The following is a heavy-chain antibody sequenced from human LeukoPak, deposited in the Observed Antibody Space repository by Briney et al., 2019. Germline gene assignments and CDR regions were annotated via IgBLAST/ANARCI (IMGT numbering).Heavy chain of an antibody. J-gene: IGHJ5*02. CDR2: INPSSGGT. CDR1: GYTFTGYY. D-gene: IGHD3-10*01. Sequence: GASVKVSCKASGYTFTGYYMHWVRQAPGQGLEWMGWINPSSGGTNYAQKFQGWVTMTRDTSISTAYMELSRLRSDDTAVYYCARAGGDHGSWFDPWGQGTLVTVSS. CDR3: ARAGGDHGSWFDP. V-gene: IGHV1-2*04.